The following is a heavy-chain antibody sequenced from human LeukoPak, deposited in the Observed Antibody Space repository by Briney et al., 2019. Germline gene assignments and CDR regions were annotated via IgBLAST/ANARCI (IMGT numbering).Heavy chain of an antibody. Sequence: AGSLRLSCAASGFTFSSYAMSWVRQAPGKGLEWVSAISGSGGSTYYADSVKGRFTISRDNSKNTLFLQMNSLRAEDTAVYYCAKDSSSWYFDYWGQGTLVTVSS. J-gene: IGHJ4*02. D-gene: IGHD6-13*01. CDR1: GFTFSSYA. V-gene: IGHV3-23*01. CDR3: AKDSSSWYFDY. CDR2: ISGSGGST.